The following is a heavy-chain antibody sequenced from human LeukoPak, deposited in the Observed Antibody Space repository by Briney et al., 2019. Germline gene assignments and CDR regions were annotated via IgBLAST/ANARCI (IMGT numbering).Heavy chain of an antibody. J-gene: IGHJ4*02. V-gene: IGHV4-39*07. CDR1: GGSISSSSYY. Sequence: SETLSLTCTVSGGSISSSSYYWGWLRQPPGKGLEWIGSIYYSGSTYYNPSLKSRVTISVDTSKNQFSLKLNSVTAADTAVYFCARDEGSAYPFDYWGQGTLVTVSS. D-gene: IGHD3-22*01. CDR3: ARDEGSAYPFDY. CDR2: IYYSGST.